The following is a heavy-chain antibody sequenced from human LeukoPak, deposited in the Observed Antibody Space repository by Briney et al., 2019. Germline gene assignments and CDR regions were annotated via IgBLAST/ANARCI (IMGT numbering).Heavy chain of an antibody. V-gene: IGHV1-2*06. CDR2: INPNSGGT. J-gene: IGHJ3*02. CDR1: GYTFTGYY. D-gene: IGHD3-22*01. Sequence: GASVKVSCKASGYTFTGYYMHWVRQAPGQGLEWMGRINPNSGGTNYAQKFQGRVAMTRDTSISTAYMELSRLRSDDTAVYYCAREGKDYYDSSGYYWRPDASDIRGQGTMVTVSS. CDR3: AREGKDYYDSSGYYWRPDASDI.